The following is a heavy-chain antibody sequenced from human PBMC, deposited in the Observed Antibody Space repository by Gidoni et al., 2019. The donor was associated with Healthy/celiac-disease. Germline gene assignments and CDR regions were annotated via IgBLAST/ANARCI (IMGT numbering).Heavy chain of an antibody. CDR3: ARGQVGGPDAFDI. Sequence: EVQLVESGGGLVQPGGSLRLVCAASGFPFSSYDMHWVRQATGKGLEWVSSIGTAGDTYYPGSVKGRFTISRENAKNSLYLQMNSLRAEDAAVYYCARGQVGGPDAFDIWGQGTMVTVSS. CDR1: GFPFSSYD. V-gene: IGHV3-13*01. D-gene: IGHD1-26*01. CDR2: IGTAGDT. J-gene: IGHJ3*02.